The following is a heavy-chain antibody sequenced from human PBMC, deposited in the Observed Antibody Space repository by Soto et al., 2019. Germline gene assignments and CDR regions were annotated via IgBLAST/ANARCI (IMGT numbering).Heavy chain of an antibody. V-gene: IGHV1-2*02. J-gene: IGHJ3*02. CDR1: GYPVTAYY. CDR3: ARGGGVGVAGSAAFDM. Sequence: QLHLVQSGAVVKKPGASVTVSCSASGYPVTAYYMHWVRQAPGRGLEWRGGINPATGAAKYTQTWQGRVTMTRATATSTVFMELRGLTSEDTAVFYCARGGGVGVAGSAAFDMWGQGTLVTVSS. CDR2: INPATGAA. D-gene: IGHD3-3*01.